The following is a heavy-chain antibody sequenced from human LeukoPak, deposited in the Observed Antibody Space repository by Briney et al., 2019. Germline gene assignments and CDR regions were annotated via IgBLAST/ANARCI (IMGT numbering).Heavy chain of an antibody. CDR3: AREGAEQAFDI. CDR1: GFTFSSYG. V-gene: IGHV3-30*03. CDR2: ISYDGSNK. J-gene: IGHJ3*02. Sequence: GGSLRLSCAASGFTFSSYGMHWVRQAPGKGLEWVAVISYDGSNKYYADSVKGRFTISRDNSRDTLYLQLNSLRAEDTAVYYCAREGAEQAFDIWGQGTMVTVSS. D-gene: IGHD1-26*01.